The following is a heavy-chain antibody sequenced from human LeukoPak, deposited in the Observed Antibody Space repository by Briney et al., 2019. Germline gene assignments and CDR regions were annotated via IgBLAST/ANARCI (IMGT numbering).Heavy chain of an antibody. J-gene: IGHJ4*02. V-gene: IGHV3-74*01. D-gene: IGHD3-22*01. CDR1: GFTFSSYW. CDR2: INSDGSST. Sequence: GGSLRLSCAASGFTFSSYWMHWVRQAPGKGLVWVSRINSDGSSTSYADSVKGRFTISRDNAKNTLYLQMNSLRAEDTAVYYCARAVPNYHDIGAGLDYWGQGTLVTVSS. CDR3: ARAVPNYHDIGAGLDY.